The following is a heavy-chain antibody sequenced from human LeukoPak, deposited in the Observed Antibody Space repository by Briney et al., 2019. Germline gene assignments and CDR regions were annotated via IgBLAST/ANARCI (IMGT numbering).Heavy chain of an antibody. Sequence: PSETLSLTCAVYGGSFSGYYWSWIRQPPGKGLEWIGEINHSGSTNYNPSLKSRVTISVDTSKNQFSLKLSSVTAADTAVYYCARGRRQPNGFDPWGKGTLVTVSS. D-gene: IGHD6-13*01. CDR3: ARGRRQPNGFDP. J-gene: IGHJ5*02. V-gene: IGHV4-34*01. CDR2: INHSGST. CDR1: GGSFSGYY.